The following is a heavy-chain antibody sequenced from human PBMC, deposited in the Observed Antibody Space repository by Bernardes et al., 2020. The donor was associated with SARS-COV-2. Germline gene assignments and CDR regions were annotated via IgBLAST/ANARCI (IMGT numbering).Heavy chain of an antibody. V-gene: IGHV3-66*01. J-gene: IGHJ6*02. Sequence: GGSLRLSCAASGLTVSDNYMTWVRQAPGKGLEWVALMYSGGSTYYADSVKGRFTVSRDNSKNTLYLQMDRLRAEDTAIYYCASVMATWDRGLFSNTYYFYGLDAWGQGTTVTVYS. D-gene: IGHD3-10*01. CDR2: MYSGGST. CDR1: GLTVSDNY. CDR3: ASVMATWDRGLFSNTYYFYGLDA.